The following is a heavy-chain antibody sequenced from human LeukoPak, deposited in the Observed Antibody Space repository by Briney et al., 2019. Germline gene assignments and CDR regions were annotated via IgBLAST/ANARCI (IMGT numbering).Heavy chain of an antibody. V-gene: IGHV3-30*03. CDR3: ASPGGYDFWTGPFDY. CDR1: AFTFSSYG. CDR2: ISYDGSKT. Sequence: PGGSLRLSCVASAFTFSSYGMHWVRQAPGKGLEWAAVISYDGSKTYYADSVKGRFTISRDNSKNTLYLQMNSLRAEDTAVYYCASPGGYDFWTGPFDYWGQGTLVTVSS. D-gene: IGHD3-3*01. J-gene: IGHJ4*02.